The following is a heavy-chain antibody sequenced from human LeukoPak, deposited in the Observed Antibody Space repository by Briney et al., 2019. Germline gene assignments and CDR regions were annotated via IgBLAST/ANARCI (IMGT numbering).Heavy chain of an antibody. Sequence: PSETLSLTCTVSGGSISSGDYYWSWIRQPPGRGLEWIGYIYYSGSTYYNPSLKSRVTISVDTSKNQFSLKLSSVTAADTAVYYCARAARGSGWSWFWFGPWGQGTLVTVSS. D-gene: IGHD6-19*01. CDR1: GGSISSGDYY. J-gene: IGHJ5*02. V-gene: IGHV4-30-4*01. CDR3: ARAARGSGWSWFWFGP. CDR2: IYYSGST.